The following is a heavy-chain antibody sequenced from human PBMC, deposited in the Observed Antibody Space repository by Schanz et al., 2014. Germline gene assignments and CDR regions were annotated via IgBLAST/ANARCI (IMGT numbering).Heavy chain of an antibody. D-gene: IGHD6-19*01. CDR2: ISGSSSTK. V-gene: IGHV3-48*01. CDR3: ARDHQWLARYYMDV. Sequence: EVQLVESGGGVVRPGGSLRLSCAASGFGFDDYAMSWVRQAPGKGLEWVSYISGSSSTKYYADSVKGRFTISRDNGKNSLYLQMNSLRAEDTAVYYCARDHQWLARYYMDVWGKGTTXTVSS. J-gene: IGHJ6*03. CDR1: GFGFDDYA.